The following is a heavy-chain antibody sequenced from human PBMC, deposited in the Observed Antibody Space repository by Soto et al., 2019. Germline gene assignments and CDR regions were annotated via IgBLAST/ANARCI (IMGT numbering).Heavy chain of an antibody. CDR3: XXXXXXQH. CDR2: INTNTGNP. V-gene: IGHV7-4-1*01. CDR1: GYTFTSYA. Sequence: QVQLVQSGSELKKPGASVKVSCKASGYTFTSYAXXXXXXXPGQGLEGMGWINTNTGNPTXAQGFTGRFVFSLDTXXXXXXXXXXXXXXXXXXXXXXXXXXXXQHWGQGTLVTVSS. J-gene: IGHJ1*01.